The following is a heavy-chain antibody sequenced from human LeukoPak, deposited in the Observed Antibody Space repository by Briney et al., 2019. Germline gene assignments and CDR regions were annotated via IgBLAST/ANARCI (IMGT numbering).Heavy chain of an antibody. CDR1: GGSISTHY. J-gene: IGHJ5*02. D-gene: IGHD1-26*01. Sequence: SETLSLTCTVSGGSISTHYWGWIRQPPGKGLEWIGSIYYSGSTYYNPSLKSRVTISVDTSKNQFSLKLSSVTAADTAVYYCARHVDSGSYYPNWFDPWGQGTLVTVSS. CDR2: IYYSGST. CDR3: ARHVDSGSYYPNWFDP. V-gene: IGHV4-39*01.